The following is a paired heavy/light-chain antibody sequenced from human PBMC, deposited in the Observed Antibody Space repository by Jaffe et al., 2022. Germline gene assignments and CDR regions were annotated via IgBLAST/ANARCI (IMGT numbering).Light chain of an antibody. J-gene: IGLJ2*01. V-gene: IGLV1-51*02. CDR1: SSNIGNCY. CDR3: GTWDRSLSDPVV. Sequence: QSVLTQPPSVSAAPGQKVTISCSGSSSNIGNCYVSWYQQLPGTAPKLLIYENTKRPSGIPDRFSGSKSGTSATLGITGLQTGDEADYYCGTWDRSLSDPVVFGGGTKLTVL. CDR2: ENT.
Heavy chain of an antibody. CDR2: ISDRDNVT. J-gene: IGHJ4*02. CDR3: AKEGGYVVQGLIIKTFDY. D-gene: IGHD3-10*01. CDR1: GFTFSSYA. Sequence: EVQLLESGGGLVQPGGSLRLSCAASGFTFSSYAMSWVRQAPGKGLEWVSAISDRDNVTWYAGSVKGRFTISRDNSKNTLYLQMNSLRAEDTAIYYCAKEGGYVVQGLIIKTFDYWGQGTLVTVSS. V-gene: IGHV3-23*01.